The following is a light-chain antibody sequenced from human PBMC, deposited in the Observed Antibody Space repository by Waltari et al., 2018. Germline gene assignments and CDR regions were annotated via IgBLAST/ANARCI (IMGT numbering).Light chain of an antibody. V-gene: IGKV3-15*01. CDR3: QQYNNWPQA. Sequence: ELVMTQSPATLSVSPGERATLSCRASQSVSSNLAWYQQKPGQAPRLLIYGASTRATGIPARFSGSGSGTEFTLTISSMQSEDFAVYYCQQYNNWPQAFGQGTKLEIK. CDR1: QSVSSN. CDR2: GAS. J-gene: IGKJ2*01.